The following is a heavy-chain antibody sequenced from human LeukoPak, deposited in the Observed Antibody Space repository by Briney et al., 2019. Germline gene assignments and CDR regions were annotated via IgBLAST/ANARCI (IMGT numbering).Heavy chain of an antibody. Sequence: SETLSLTCTVSGGSISSYYWSWIRQPPGKGLEWIGYIYYSGSTNYNPSLKSRVTISVDTSKNQFSLKLSSVTAADTAVYYCARDRKNDYVWGSYHDAFDIWGQGTMVTVSS. J-gene: IGHJ3*02. CDR3: ARDRKNDYVWGSYHDAFDI. CDR1: GGSISSYY. V-gene: IGHV4-59*01. D-gene: IGHD3-16*02. CDR2: IYYSGST.